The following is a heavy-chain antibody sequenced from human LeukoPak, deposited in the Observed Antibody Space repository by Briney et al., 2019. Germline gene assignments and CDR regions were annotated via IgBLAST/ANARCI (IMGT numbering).Heavy chain of an antibody. CDR2: INWNGGST. V-gene: IGHV3-20*04. J-gene: IGHJ4*02. Sequence: PGGSLRLSCAASGFTFDDYGMSWVRQVPGKGLEWVSGINWNGGSTGNADSVKGRFTISRDNAKNSLYLQMNSLRAEDTAVYYCARDFRNTMIVVGYYFDYWGQGALVTVSS. D-gene: IGHD3-22*01. CDR1: GFTFDDYG. CDR3: ARDFRNTMIVVGYYFDY.